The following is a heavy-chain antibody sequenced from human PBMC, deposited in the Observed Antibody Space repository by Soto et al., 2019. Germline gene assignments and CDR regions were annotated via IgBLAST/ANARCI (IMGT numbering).Heavy chain of an antibody. V-gene: IGHV4-59*12. Sequence: SETLSLTCTVSGGSITGYYWSWIRQPPGKGLEWIGYIYYSGSTYYNPSLKSRVTISVDTSKNQFSLKLSSVTAADTAVYYCAREEVSEGSGYYWFDPWGQGTLVTSPQ. CDR3: AREEVSEGSGYYWFDP. CDR1: GGSITGYY. J-gene: IGHJ5*02. D-gene: IGHD3-22*01. CDR2: IYYSGST.